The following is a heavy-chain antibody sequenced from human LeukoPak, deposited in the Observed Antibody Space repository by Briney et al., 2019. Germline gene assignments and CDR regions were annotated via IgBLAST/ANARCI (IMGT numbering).Heavy chain of an antibody. CDR1: GYSFTNYW. J-gene: IGHJ4*02. CDR2: ISPDDSDA. CDR3: ARQARSGSGWNDFDY. V-gene: IGHV5-51*01. Sequence: GESLKISCKGSGYSFTNYWIGWVRQMPGKGLEWMGIISPDDSDARYSPSFQGRVTISADKSITTAYLQWSSLKASDTAMYYCARQARSGSGWNDFDYWGQGTLVTVSS. D-gene: IGHD6-19*01.